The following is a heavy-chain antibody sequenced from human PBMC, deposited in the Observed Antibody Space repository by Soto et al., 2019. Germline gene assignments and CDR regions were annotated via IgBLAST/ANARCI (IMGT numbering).Heavy chain of an antibody. Sequence: ASVKVSCKASGYKFSSYAIHWVRQAPGQRLEWMGWINVGNGNTKYSQKFHDRVTIIRDTSADTAYMEVSSLRSEDTAVYYCARGQWSAVVVIPFDDWGQGTLVTVSS. CDR1: GYKFSSYA. CDR3: ARGQWSAVVVIPFDD. CDR2: INVGNGNT. V-gene: IGHV1-3*01. J-gene: IGHJ4*02. D-gene: IGHD3-22*01.